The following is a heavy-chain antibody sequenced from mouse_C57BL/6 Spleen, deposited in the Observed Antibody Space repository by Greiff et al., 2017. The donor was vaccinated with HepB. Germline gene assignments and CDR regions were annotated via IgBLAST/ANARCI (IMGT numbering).Heavy chain of an antibody. V-gene: IGHV1-81*01. J-gene: IGHJ4*01. CDR2: IYPRSGNT. CDR3: ARITTVVARDYAMDY. D-gene: IGHD1-1*01. Sequence: QVQLKESGAELARPGASVKLSCKASGYTFTSYGISWVKQRTGQGLEWIGEIYPRSGNTYYNEKFKGKATLTADKSSSTAYMELRSLTSEDSAVYFCARITTVVARDYAMDYWGQGTSVTVSS. CDR1: GYTFTSYG.